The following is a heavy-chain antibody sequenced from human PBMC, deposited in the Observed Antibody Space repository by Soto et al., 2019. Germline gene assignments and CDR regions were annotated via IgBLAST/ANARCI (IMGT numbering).Heavy chain of an antibody. D-gene: IGHD3-22*01. CDR2: IYYSGST. J-gene: IGHJ4*02. Sequence: SETLSLTCTVSGGSISSYYWSWIRQPPGKGLEWIGYIYYSGSTNYNPSLKSRVTISVDTSKNQFSLKLSSVTAADTAVYYCARGDSYYDSSGYYYALAYWGQGTLVTVSS. V-gene: IGHV4-59*01. CDR3: ARGDSYYDSSGYYYALAY. CDR1: GGSISSYY.